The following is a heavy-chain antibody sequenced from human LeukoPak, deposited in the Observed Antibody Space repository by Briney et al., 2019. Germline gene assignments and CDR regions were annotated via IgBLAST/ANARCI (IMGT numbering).Heavy chain of an antibody. D-gene: IGHD6-13*01. CDR2: MSYDGNNN. CDR3: AREWGAAADY. V-gene: IGHV3-30-3*01. J-gene: IGHJ4*02. CDR1: GFTSLNYA. Sequence: PGGSLRLSCVASGFTSLNYAVHWVRQAPGKGLEWVAVMSYDGNNNYYADSVKGRFTISRDNSKNTLYLQMNSLRPEDTAVYYCAREWGAAADYWGQGTLVTVSS.